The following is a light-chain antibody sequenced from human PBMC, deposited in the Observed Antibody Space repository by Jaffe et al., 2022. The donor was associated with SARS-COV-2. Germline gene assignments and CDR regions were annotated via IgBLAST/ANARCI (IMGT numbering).Light chain of an antibody. V-gene: IGLV1-40*01. CDR3: QSYDNSPTTWV. Sequence: QSVLTQPPSVSGAPGQRVTISCTGSSSNIGAGFDVHWYQQLPKSAPKLLIYGNNNRPSGVPDRFSGSKSGTSASLAISGLQAEDEADYYCQSYDNSPTTWVFGGGTKLTVL. CDR2: GNN. CDR1: SSNIGAGFD. J-gene: IGLJ3*02.